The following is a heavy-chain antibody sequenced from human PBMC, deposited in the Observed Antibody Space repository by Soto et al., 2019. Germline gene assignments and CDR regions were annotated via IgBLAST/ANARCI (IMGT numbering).Heavy chain of an antibody. CDR3: ARGLSPRHYGVDV. J-gene: IGHJ6*02. CDR1: GYTFTNYD. Sequence: QVQLVQSGAEVKKPGASVKVSCKASGYTFTNYDINWVRQATGQGLEWLGWMNPNSGNTGYAQRFQGRVSMTRDTSISTAYMEMSSLRSEDTAVYYCARGLSPRHYGVDVWGQGTTVTVSS. V-gene: IGHV1-8*01. CDR2: MNPNSGNT.